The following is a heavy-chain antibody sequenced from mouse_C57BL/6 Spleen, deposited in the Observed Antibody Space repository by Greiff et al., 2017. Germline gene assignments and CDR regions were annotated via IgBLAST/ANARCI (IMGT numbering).Heavy chain of an antibody. D-gene: IGHD1-1*01. Sequence: VQLQQSGPELVKPGASVKISCKASGYSFSSSWMNWVKQRPGKGLEWIGRIYPGDGDTNYNGKFKGKATLTADTSSSTAYMQLSSLTSEDSAVYFCARAESKYYYCAMDYGGQGTTVTGSS. J-gene: IGHJ4*01. CDR1: GYSFSSSW. CDR2: IYPGDGDT. V-gene: IGHV1-82*01. CDR3: ARAESKYYYCAMDY.